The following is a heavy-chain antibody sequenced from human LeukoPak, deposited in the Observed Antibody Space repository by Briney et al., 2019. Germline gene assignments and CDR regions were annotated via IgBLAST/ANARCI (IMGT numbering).Heavy chain of an antibody. V-gene: IGHV3-30-3*01. CDR3: ARDWYGDNYDVFDI. CDR1: GFTFSSYP. Sequence: GGSLRLSCAASGFTFSSYPMHWVRQAPGKGLEWVAVISYDGSNKYYADSVKGRFTISRDNSKNTLYLQMNSLRAEDTAVYYCARDWYGDNYDVFDIWGQGTVVTVSS. J-gene: IGHJ3*02. D-gene: IGHD3-10*01. CDR2: ISYDGSNK.